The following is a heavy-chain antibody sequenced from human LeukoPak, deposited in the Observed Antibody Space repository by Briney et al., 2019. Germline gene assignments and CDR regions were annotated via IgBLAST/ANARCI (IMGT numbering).Heavy chain of an antibody. Sequence: GGSLRLSCAASGFTFSSYSMNWVRQAPGKGLEWVSSISSSSSYIYYADSVKGRFTISRDNAKNSLYLQMNSLRAEDTAVYYCASGPHRRAGNWFDPWGQGTLATVSS. CDR2: ISSSSSYI. CDR1: GFTFSSYS. V-gene: IGHV3-21*01. CDR3: ASGPHRRAGNWFDP. J-gene: IGHJ5*02.